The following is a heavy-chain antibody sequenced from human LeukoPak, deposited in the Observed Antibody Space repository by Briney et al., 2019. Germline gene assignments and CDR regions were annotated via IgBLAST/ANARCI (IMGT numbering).Heavy chain of an antibody. V-gene: IGHV3-33*06. CDR3: AKDAQRGFDYSNSLDK. D-gene: IGHD4-11*01. Sequence: GRSLRLSCATSGFTFSHYGMHWVRQAPGKGLEWVAVIWSDGTNRYYGDPVKGRFTISRDNFQRTVYQQMDSLRAEDTAVYYCAKDAQRGFDYSNSLDKWGQGTLVTVSS. CDR1: GFTFSHYG. CDR2: IWSDGTNR. J-gene: IGHJ4*02.